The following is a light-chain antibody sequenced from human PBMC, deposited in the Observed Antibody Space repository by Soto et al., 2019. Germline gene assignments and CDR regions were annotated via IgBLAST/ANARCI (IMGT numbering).Light chain of an antibody. CDR1: SSDVGDYNY. CDR2: DVS. J-gene: IGLJ3*02. V-gene: IGLV2-11*01. Sequence: QSALTQPRSVSGSPGQSVTISCTGTSSDVGDYNYVSWYEQRPGKAPKVMIYDVSRRPSGVPDRFSGSKSGNTASLTISGLQAEDEADYYCCSYAGSYTWVFGGGTKLTVL. CDR3: CSYAGSYTWV.